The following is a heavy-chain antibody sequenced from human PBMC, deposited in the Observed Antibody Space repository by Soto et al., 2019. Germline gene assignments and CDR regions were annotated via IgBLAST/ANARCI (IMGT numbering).Heavy chain of an antibody. Sequence: GGSLRLSCVASGFIFSNCWMYWVRQAPGMGLVWVSHINSDGSYTTYAGSVKGRFTISRDNAKNTLYLQMNSLRAEDTAVYYCVRAIGHYGMDVWGRGTTVTVSS. CDR2: INSDGSYT. D-gene: IGHD3-22*01. J-gene: IGHJ6*02. CDR3: VRAIGHYGMDV. CDR1: GFIFSNCW. V-gene: IGHV3-74*01.